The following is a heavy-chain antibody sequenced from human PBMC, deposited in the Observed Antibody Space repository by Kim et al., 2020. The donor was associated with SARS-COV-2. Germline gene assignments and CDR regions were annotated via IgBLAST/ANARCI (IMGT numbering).Heavy chain of an antibody. D-gene: IGHD6-6*01. V-gene: IGHV1-8*01. Sequence: ASVKVSCKASGYTFTSYDINWVRQATGQGLEWMGWMNPNSGNTGYAQKFQGRVTMTRNTSISTAYMELSSLRSEDTAVYYCARLRSIDYGMDVWGQGTTVTVSS. CDR2: MNPNSGNT. J-gene: IGHJ6*02. CDR1: GYTFTSYD. CDR3: ARLRSIDYGMDV.